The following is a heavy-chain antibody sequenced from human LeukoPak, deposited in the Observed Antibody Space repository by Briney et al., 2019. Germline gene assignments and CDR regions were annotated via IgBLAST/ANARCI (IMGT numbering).Heavy chain of an antibody. Sequence: GGSLRLSCAASGFTFSSYSMNWVRQAPGKGLEWVSSISSSSNYIYYADSVKGRFTISRDNAKNSLYLQMNSLRAEDTAVYYCARDGSGLSRYYYYYMDVWGKGTTVTISS. CDR2: ISSSSNYI. V-gene: IGHV3-21*01. J-gene: IGHJ6*03. CDR3: ARDGSGLSRYYYYYMDV. D-gene: IGHD6-19*01. CDR1: GFTFSSYS.